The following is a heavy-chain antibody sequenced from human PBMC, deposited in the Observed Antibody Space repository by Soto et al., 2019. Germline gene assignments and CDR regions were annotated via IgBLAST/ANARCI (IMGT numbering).Heavy chain of an antibody. CDR3: ARDGIDRTVFDD. V-gene: IGHV4-61*03. Sequence: PSETLSLTCSADSFLSDGCYWTWIRQPPGKGLEWLGYISSRGTTYYNPSVKGRVAISVDTSQNHLSLRLRSVTPDDTAVYFCARDGIDRTVFDDWGQGILVTVSS. J-gene: IGHJ4*02. CDR2: ISSRGTT. CDR1: ADSFLSDGCY. D-gene: IGHD1-26*01.